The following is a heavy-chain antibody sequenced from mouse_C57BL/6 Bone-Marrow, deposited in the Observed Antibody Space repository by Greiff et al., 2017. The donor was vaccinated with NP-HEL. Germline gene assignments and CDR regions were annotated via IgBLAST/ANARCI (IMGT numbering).Heavy chain of an antibody. CDR3: ARRDYYGSSHWYFDV. Sequence: EVQLVESGPELVKPGASVKISCKASGYSFTDYNMNWVKQSNGKSLEWIGIINPNYGTTSYNQKFKGKATLTVDQSSSTAYMQLNSLTAEDSAVYYCARRDYYGSSHWYFDVWGTGTTVTVSS. CDR2: INPNYGTT. D-gene: IGHD1-1*01. CDR1: GYSFTDYN. V-gene: IGHV1-39*01. J-gene: IGHJ1*03.